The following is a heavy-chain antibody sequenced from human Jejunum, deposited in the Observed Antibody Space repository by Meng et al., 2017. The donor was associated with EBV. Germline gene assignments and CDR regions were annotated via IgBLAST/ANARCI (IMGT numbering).Heavy chain of an antibody. V-gene: IGHV3-23*04. CDR1: ELTFSRYG. CDR3: ATVLVAGRNGPFEY. CDR2: ISASGGSP. J-gene: IGHJ4*02. Sequence: EVQLVASGGGLVQPGGSLRLSCAVSELTFSRYGMSWVRQAPEKGLAWVSGISASGGSPYYADSVKGRFTISRDNSKNTLYLQMNSLRPEDTAVYYCATVLVAGRNGPFEYWGQGTLVTVSS. D-gene: IGHD6-19*01.